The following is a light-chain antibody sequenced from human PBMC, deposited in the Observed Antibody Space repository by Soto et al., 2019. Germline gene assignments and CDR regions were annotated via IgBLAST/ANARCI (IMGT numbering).Light chain of an antibody. Sequence: DIQMTQSPSSVSASVGVRVTITCRASQGISSWLAWYQHKPGKAPKLLIYAASSLQSGVPSRFSGSGSGTEFTLTISSLQPEDFATYYCQQANTFPWTFGQGTMVEIK. CDR3: QQANTFPWT. J-gene: IGKJ1*01. V-gene: IGKV1-12*01. CDR2: AAS. CDR1: QGISSW.